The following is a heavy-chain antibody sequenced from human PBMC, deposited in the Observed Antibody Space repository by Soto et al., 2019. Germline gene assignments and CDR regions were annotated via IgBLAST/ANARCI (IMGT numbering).Heavy chain of an antibody. Sequence: QVQLQQWGAGLVKPSETLSLSCAVYGQSFSGHSWAWIRQSPGKGLELIGEINESGSTYYNPSLKSRFNISADTSKNQFSLKMSSVSAADTAVYFCARGSGIVALPGELEDVNYDYWGQGTLVNVSS. CDR1: GQSFSGHS. CDR2: INESGST. J-gene: IGHJ4*02. CDR3: ARGSGIVALPGELEDVNYDY. V-gene: IGHV4-34*01. D-gene: IGHD1-1*01.